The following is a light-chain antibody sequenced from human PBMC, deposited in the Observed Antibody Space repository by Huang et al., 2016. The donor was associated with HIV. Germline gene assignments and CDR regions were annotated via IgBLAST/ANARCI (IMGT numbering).Light chain of an antibody. V-gene: IGKV1-39*01. CDR1: QSISIY. Sequence: DIQMTQSPSSLSASVGDRVTISCRASQSISIYLNWYQHKPGKAPTLLIHATSNLQSGFPSMFSGSGSGTDFTLTINSLQAEDLATYYGQQTKTPPYTFGQGTKLEI. J-gene: IGKJ2*01. CDR2: ATS. CDR3: QQTKTPPYT.